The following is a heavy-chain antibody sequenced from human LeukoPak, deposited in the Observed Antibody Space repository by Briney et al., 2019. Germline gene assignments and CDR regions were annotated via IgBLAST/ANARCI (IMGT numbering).Heavy chain of an antibody. D-gene: IGHD3-3*01. Sequence: SETLFLTCTVSGGSISNSYWSWIRQPPGKGLEWIGYIYYSGSTNYNPSLTSRVTISLDTSKNQFSLKLSSVTAADTAVYYCARRRGDFWSDYYAFDYWGQGTLVTISS. CDR2: IYYSGST. CDR1: GGSISNSY. V-gene: IGHV4-59*08. CDR3: ARRRGDFWSDYYAFDY. J-gene: IGHJ4*02.